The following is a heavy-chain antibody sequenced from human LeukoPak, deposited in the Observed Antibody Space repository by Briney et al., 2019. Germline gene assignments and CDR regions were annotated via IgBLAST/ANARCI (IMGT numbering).Heavy chain of an antibody. Sequence: GGSLRLSCAASGFTFSDYYMSWIRQAPGKGLEWVSYISSSGSTICYADSVKGRFTISRDNAKNSLYLQMNSLRAEDTAVYYCARTSSGGSCYLDYWGQGTLVTVSS. D-gene: IGHD2-15*01. J-gene: IGHJ4*02. V-gene: IGHV3-11*04. CDR1: GFTFSDYY. CDR3: ARTSSGGSCYLDY. CDR2: ISSSGSTI.